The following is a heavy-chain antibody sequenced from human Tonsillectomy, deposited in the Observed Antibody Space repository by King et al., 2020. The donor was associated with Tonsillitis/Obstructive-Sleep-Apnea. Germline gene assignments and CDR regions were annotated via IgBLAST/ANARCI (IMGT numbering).Heavy chain of an antibody. CDR3: TTDQYYESRGYCYEGAFDI. V-gene: IGHV3-15*01. J-gene: IGHJ3*02. CDR1: GFTFSNAW. Sequence: VQLVESGGGLVKPGGSLRLSCAASGFTFSNAWMSWVRQAPGKGLEWVGRIKSKTDGGTTDYAAHVKGRFTISRDDKKNTLYLQMNSLKTEDTAVYYCTTDQYYESRGYCYEGAFDIWGQGTMVTVSS. CDR2: IKSKTDGGTT. D-gene: IGHD3-22*01.